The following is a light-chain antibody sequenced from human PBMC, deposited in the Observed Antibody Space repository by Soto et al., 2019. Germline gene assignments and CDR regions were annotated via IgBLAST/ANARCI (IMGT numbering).Light chain of an antibody. Sequence: QSVLTHPASVSGSPGQSITISCTGTRSDVDGYNYVSWYQHHPGKAPKLIIYDVTNRPSGVSNPFSGSKSGNTASLTISGLQPEDEADYYCSSYTTSNTRQIVFGTGTKVTVL. CDR1: RSDVDGYNY. V-gene: IGLV2-14*03. CDR3: SSYTTSNTRQIV. J-gene: IGLJ1*01. CDR2: DVT.